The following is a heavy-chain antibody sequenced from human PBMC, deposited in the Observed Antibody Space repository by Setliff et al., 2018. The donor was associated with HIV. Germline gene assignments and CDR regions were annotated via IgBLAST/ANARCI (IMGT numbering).Heavy chain of an antibody. CDR1: GYTFTNFY. CDR3: SRCYYDSSGPTDVFDI. Sequence: GASVKVSCKASGYTFTNFYIHWVRQAPGQGLEWMGLINPSGGRTSYAQKFQGRLTMTGDTSRSTVYMELSSLRSEETAVYYCSRCYYDSSGPTDVFDIWGQGTVVTVSS. CDR2: INPSGGRT. J-gene: IGHJ3*02. D-gene: IGHD3-22*01. V-gene: IGHV1-46*01.